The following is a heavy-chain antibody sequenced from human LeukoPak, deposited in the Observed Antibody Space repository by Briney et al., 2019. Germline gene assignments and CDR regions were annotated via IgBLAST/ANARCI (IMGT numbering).Heavy chain of an antibody. CDR3: ARDPVPHDYGGTVNAYDV. D-gene: IGHD4-23*01. CDR2: IHHDGRT. CDR1: GGSLSGHY. V-gene: IGHV4-34*01. Sequence: PSETLSLTCAVSGGSLSGHYWSWIRQSPGKGLEWIGEIHHDGRTKYRPSLQNRISIFLDTSKNEVSLRLTHVTAADTAMYFCARDPVPHDYGGTVNAYDVWGQGTMVIVSS. J-gene: IGHJ3*01.